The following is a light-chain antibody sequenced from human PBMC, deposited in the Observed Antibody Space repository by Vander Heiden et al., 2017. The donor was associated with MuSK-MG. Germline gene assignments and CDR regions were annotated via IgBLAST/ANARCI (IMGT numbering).Light chain of an antibody. Sequence: IVMTQSPATLSVSPGERVTLSCRASRSVRSNLAWHQHKPGQAPRLLIYGASTRATGIPARFSGSGSGTEFTLTSSSLQSEDFAVYYCQYSDRFTFGPGTKVDIK. J-gene: IGKJ3*01. CDR1: RSVRSN. V-gene: IGKV3-15*01. CDR2: GAS. CDR3: QYSDRFT.